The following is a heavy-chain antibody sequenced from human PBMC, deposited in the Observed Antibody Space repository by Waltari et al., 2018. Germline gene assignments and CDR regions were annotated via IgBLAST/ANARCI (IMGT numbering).Heavy chain of an antibody. CDR2: IYYRWST. V-gene: IGHV4-59*11. CDR1: GGSISSHY. CDR3: ARAYSSGWSLYFDY. J-gene: IGHJ4*02. D-gene: IGHD6-19*01. Sequence: QVQLQESGPGLVKPSETLSLTCTVSGGSISSHYWSWIRQPPGKGLEWIGYIYYRWSTNYNPYLKSRVTLSVDTSKNQFSLKLSSVTAADTAVYYCARAYSSGWSLYFDYWGQGTLVTVSS.